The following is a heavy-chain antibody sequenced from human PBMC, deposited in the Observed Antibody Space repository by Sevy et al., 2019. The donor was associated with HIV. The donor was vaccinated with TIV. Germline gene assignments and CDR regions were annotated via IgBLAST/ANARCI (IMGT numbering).Heavy chain of an antibody. J-gene: IGHJ3*02. Sequence: GGSLRLSCAASGFTFSSYAMHWVRQAPGKGLEWVAVISYDGSNKYYADSMKGRFTISRDNSKNTLYLQMNSLRAEDTAVYYCARGRYYDFWSGYYGPRPNDAFDIWGQGTMVTVSS. D-gene: IGHD3-3*01. CDR2: ISYDGSNK. CDR1: GFTFSSYA. V-gene: IGHV3-30-3*01. CDR3: ARGRYYDFWSGYYGPRPNDAFDI.